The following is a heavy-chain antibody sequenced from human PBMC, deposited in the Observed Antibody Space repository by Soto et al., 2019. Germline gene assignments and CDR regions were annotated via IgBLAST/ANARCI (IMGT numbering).Heavy chain of an antibody. V-gene: IGHV4-4*09. CDR1: GGSMSSYY. Sequence: QVQLQESGPGLVKPSETLSLTCTVSGGSMSSYYWSWIRQPPGKGLESIGYIYDSGSTNYNPSLKRRVTVLGVTSKKKSVPQLMSVTAADTAVFYCASGCVYCTSTSCFERWFDPLGQRLLVTVTS. CDR3: ASGCVYCTSTSCFERWFDP. CDR2: IYDSGST. J-gene: IGHJ5*02. D-gene: IGHD2-2*01.